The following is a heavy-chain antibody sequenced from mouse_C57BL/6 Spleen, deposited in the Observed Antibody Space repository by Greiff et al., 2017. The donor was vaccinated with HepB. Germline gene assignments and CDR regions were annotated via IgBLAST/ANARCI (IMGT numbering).Heavy chain of an antibody. Sequence: EVQLVESGPELVKPGASVKIPCKASGYTFTDYNIDWVKQSHGKSLEWIGDINPNNGGTIYNQKFKGKATLTVDKSSSTAYMELRSLTSEDTAVYYCARRDYDYDGFAYWGQGTLVTVSA. CDR3: ARRDYDYDGFAY. J-gene: IGHJ3*01. CDR1: GYTFTDYN. CDR2: INPNNGGT. V-gene: IGHV1-18*01. D-gene: IGHD2-4*01.